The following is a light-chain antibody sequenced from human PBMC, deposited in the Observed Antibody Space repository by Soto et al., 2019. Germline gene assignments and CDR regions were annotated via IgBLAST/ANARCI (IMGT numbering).Light chain of an antibody. Sequence: IQMTQSPSTLSACVGDRVTITCRASQSISSWLAWYQQKPGKAPKVLIYDASSLESGVPSRFSGSGSGTEFSLTISSLQPDDFATYYCQQYNHYWTFGQGTKVDIK. J-gene: IGKJ1*01. CDR2: DAS. V-gene: IGKV1-5*01. CDR1: QSISSW. CDR3: QQYNHYWT.